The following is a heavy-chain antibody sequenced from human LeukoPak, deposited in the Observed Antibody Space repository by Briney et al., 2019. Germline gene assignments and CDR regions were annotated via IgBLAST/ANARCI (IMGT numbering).Heavy chain of an antibody. Sequence: GGSLRLSCAASGFTFSSYEMNWVRQAPGKGLEWVSYISSSGSTIYYADSVKGRFTISRDNAKNSLYLQMNSLRAEDTAVYYCARWTNSGQSGGMDVWGQGTTVTVSS. D-gene: IGHD4-23*01. CDR2: ISSSGSTI. V-gene: IGHV3-48*03. CDR3: ARWTNSGQSGGMDV. CDR1: GFTFSSYE. J-gene: IGHJ6*02.